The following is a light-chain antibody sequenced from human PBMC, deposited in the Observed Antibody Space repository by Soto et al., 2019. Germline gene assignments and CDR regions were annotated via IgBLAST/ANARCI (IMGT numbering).Light chain of an antibody. CDR3: QTWDTGVV. CDR2: LTSDGSH. CDR1: SGHSHYA. V-gene: IGLV4-69*01. Sequence: QLVLTQSPSASASLGASVKLTCTLSSGHSHYAIAWHQQQPEKGPRFLMKLTSDGSHTKGDGIPDRFSGSSSGAERSLTISSLQFDDEADYYCQTWDTGVVFGGGTKLTVL. J-gene: IGLJ2*01.